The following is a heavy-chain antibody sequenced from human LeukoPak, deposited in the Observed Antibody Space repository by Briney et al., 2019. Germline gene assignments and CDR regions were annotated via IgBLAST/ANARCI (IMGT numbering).Heavy chain of an antibody. D-gene: IGHD3-22*01. CDR1: GFTFSDYY. CDR2: ISSSSSYI. V-gene: IGHV3-11*06. CDR3: ARDEDDSSGYFRGSDY. Sequence: GGSLRLSCAASGFTFSDYYMSWIRQAPGKGLEWVSSISSSSSYIYYADSVKGRFTISRDNAKNSLYLQMNSLRAEDTAVYYCARDEDDSSGYFRGSDYWGQGTLVTVSS. J-gene: IGHJ4*02.